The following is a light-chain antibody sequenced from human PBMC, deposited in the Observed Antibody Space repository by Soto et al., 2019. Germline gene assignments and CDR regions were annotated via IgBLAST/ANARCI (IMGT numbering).Light chain of an antibody. J-gene: IGKJ1*01. CDR1: ETITTY. V-gene: IGKV1-39*01. Sequence: EMTQSPSSLSASVGYRVTITCRASETITTYLNWYQQKPGKAPRLLIRAASDLQNGVPARFGGSGSATYFTLTINSLQPEDFATYYCQQSYSIPAPFGQRTKVDNK. CDR3: QQSYSIPAP. CDR2: AAS.